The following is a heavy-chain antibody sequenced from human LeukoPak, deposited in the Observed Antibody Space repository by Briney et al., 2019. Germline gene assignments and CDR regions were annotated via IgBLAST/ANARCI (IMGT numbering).Heavy chain of an antibody. CDR1: GYTLTNYA. V-gene: IGHV1-3*01. CDR3: ARDYYGSGTYSHPGDY. J-gene: IGHJ4*02. CDR2: INPGNDNT. Sequence: ASVKVSCKASGYTLTNYALHGVRQAPGQRLEWMGWINPGNDNTKYSQKFQGRVTITRDTSASTAYMELSSLRAEDTAVYYCARDYYGSGTYSHPGDYWGQGTLVTVSS. D-gene: IGHD3-10*01.